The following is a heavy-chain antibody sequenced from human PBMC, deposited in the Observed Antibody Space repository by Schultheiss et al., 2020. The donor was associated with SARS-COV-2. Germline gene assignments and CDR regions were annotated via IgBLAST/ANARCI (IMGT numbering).Heavy chain of an antibody. D-gene: IGHD2-2*02. Sequence: GGSLRLSCAASGFTFRSYWMHWVRQAPGKGLVWVSRINSDGSSTSYADSVKGRFTISRDNAKNSLYLQMNSLRAEDTAVYYCARDVVVVPAAIDVYYYYGMDVWGQGTTVTVSS. V-gene: IGHV3-74*01. CDR2: INSDGSST. J-gene: IGHJ6*02. CDR3: ARDVVVVPAAIDVYYYYGMDV. CDR1: GFTFRSYW.